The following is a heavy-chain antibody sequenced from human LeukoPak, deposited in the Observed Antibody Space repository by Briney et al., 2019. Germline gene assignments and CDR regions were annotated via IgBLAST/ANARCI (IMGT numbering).Heavy chain of an antibody. D-gene: IGHD3-22*01. CDR1: GFTFSTYW. J-gene: IGHJ4*02. V-gene: IGHV3-74*01. CDR3: AKLDYYDTH. CDR2: INTDGSIT. Sequence: GGSLRLSCSASGFTFSTYWMHWVRQAPGKGLVWVSRINTDGSITTYADSVKGRFTISRDNAKNTLFLQMNSLRAEDAAVYFCAKLDYYDTHWGQGTLVTVSS.